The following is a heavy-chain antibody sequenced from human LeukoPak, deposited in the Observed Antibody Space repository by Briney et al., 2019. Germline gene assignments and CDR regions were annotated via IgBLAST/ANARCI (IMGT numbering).Heavy chain of an antibody. CDR2: ISYSGTT. D-gene: IGHD3-10*01. V-gene: IGHV4-39*02. J-gene: IGHJ4*02. CDR3: AANSADYNTLGSSYKV. Sequence: SETLSFTCSVSSASINSSPYFWAWIRQSPGKGLEWIATISYSGTTYYNPSLKSRVAISVDTSKNHFSLRQSSVTAADTAVYYCAANSADYNTLGSSYKVWGQGTLVTVSS. CDR1: SASINSSPYF.